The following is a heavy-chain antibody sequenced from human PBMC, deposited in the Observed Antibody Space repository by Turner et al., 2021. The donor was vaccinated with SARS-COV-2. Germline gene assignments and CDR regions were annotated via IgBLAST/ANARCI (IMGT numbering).Heavy chain of an antibody. CDR1: GYPFPSYG. J-gene: IGHJ4*02. D-gene: IGHD4-17*01. V-gene: IGHV1-18*01. CDR2: ISAYNAYT. Sequence: QVQRLPFGAEGRKPGAPVKAPCKASGYPFPSYGLSWGRQALGQGLEGLGWISAYNAYTNFAQKCQARVTMTTDTSTRTGSLELRSLTSDDTAVDYCARGPSYGDYEYWGQGTLITVSS. CDR3: ARGPSYGDYEY.